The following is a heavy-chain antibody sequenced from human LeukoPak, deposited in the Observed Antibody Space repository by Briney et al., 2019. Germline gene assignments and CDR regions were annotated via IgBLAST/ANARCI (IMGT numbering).Heavy chain of an antibody. CDR2: ISINGCST. D-gene: IGHD3-22*01. CDR1: GFTFSSYA. V-gene: IGHV3-64D*09. J-gene: IGHJ4*02. Sequence: GWALRLSCSASGFTFSSYAMHWVRQAPGKGLEYVSAISINGCSTYYADSVKGRFTISRDNSKNTLYLQMSSLRAEDTAVYYCVKDHHRGFTMIVVAFDYWGQGTLVTVSS. CDR3: VKDHHRGFTMIVVAFDY.